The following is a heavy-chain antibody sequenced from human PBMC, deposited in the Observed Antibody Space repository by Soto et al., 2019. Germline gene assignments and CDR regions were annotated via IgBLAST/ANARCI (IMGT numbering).Heavy chain of an antibody. J-gene: IGHJ5*02. CDR3: ARGTGSGSWASGDWFDP. V-gene: IGHV4-34*01. CDR1: GGSFSGYY. Sequence: PSETLSLTCAVYGGSFSGYYWSWIRQPPGKGLEWIGEINHSGSTNYNPSLKSRVTISVDTSKNQFSLKLSSVTAADTAVYYCARGTGSGSWASGDWFDPWGQGTLVTVSS. CDR2: INHSGST. D-gene: IGHD3-10*01.